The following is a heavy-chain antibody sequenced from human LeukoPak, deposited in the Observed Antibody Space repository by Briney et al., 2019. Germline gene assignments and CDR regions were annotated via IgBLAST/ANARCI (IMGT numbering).Heavy chain of an antibody. CDR2: INHSGST. V-gene: IGHV4-34*01. CDR3: ARQYIRGYQLLLLGFDY. J-gene: IGHJ4*02. Sequence: SETLSLTCAVSGGSISSGGYYWSWIRQPPGKGLEWIGEINHSGSTNYNPSLKSRVTISVDTSKNQFSLKLSSVTAADTAVYYCARQYIRGYQLLLLGFDYWGQGTLVTVSS. D-gene: IGHD2-2*01. CDR1: GGSISSGGYY.